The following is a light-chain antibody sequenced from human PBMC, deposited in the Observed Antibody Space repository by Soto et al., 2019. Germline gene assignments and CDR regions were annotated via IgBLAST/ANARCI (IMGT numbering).Light chain of an antibody. CDR2: GAS. J-gene: IGKJ1*01. V-gene: IGKV3-20*01. CDR1: QSVSSSY. CDR3: QQNGGSWT. Sequence: EIVLTQSPGTLSLSPGERATLSCRASQSVSSSYLAWYQQKPGQAPRLLIYGASSRATGIPDRFSGSGSGTDLTLTISRLEPEDFAVYYCQQNGGSWTFGQGTKVDIK.